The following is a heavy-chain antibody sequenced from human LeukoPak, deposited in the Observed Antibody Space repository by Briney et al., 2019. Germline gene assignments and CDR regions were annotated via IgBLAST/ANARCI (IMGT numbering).Heavy chain of an antibody. D-gene: IGHD1-7*01. J-gene: IGHJ4*02. CDR3: ARGGGILELYYFDY. CDR2: ISYDGSNK. CDR1: GFTFSSYA. Sequence: PGGSLRLSCAASGFTFSSYAMHWVRQAPGKGLEWVAVISYDGSNKYYADSVKGRFTISRDNSKNTLYLQMNSLRAEDTAVYYCARGGGILELYYFDYWGQGTLVTVSS. V-gene: IGHV3-30*04.